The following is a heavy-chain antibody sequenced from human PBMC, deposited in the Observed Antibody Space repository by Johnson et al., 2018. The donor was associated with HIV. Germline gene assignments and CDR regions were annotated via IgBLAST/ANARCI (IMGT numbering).Heavy chain of an antibody. CDR2: IQSGGST. CDR1: GLSFSNFG. D-gene: IGHD5-24*01. Sequence: QVQLVESGGGVVQPGKSLTLSCVVSGLSFSNFGIHWVRQAPGKGPEWVAVIQSGGSTSYADSVQGRFTISRDNSKNTMYLQMKSRSAEDTAVYYCARGPGYNYNYGAFDMWGQGTMVTVSS. V-gene: IGHV3-NL1*01. CDR3: ARGPGYNYNYGAFDM. J-gene: IGHJ3*02.